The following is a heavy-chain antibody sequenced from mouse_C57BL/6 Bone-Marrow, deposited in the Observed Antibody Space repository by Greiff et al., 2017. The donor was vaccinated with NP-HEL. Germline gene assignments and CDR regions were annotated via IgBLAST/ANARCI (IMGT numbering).Heavy chain of an antibody. CDR2: INPNYGTT. J-gene: IGHJ3*01. CDR1: GYSFTDYN. Sequence: VQLKESGPELVKPGASVKISCKASGYSFTDYNMNWVKQSNGKSLEWIGVINPNYGTTSYTQKFKGKATLTVDQASSTAYMQLNNLTSEDSAVYYGARGAYYSNYVGFAYWGQGTLVTVSA. D-gene: IGHD2-5*01. V-gene: IGHV1-39*01. CDR3: ARGAYYSNYVGFAY.